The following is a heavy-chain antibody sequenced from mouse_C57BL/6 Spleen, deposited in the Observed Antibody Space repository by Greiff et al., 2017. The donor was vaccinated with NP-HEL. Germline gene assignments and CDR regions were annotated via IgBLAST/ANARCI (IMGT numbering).Heavy chain of an antibody. Sequence: QVQLQQPGAELVMPGASVKLSCKASGYTFTSYWMHWVKQRPGQGLEWIGEIDPSDSYTNYNQKFKGKSTLTVDKSSSTAYMQFSSLTPEVSAVYYCARLLRQSYYAMDYWGQGTSVTVSS. CDR1: GYTFTSYW. CDR3: ARLLRQSYYAMDY. D-gene: IGHD1-1*01. J-gene: IGHJ4*01. CDR2: IDPSDSYT. V-gene: IGHV1-69*01.